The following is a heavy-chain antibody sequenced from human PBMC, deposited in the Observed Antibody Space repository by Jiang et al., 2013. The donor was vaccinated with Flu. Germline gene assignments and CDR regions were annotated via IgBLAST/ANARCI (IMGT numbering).Heavy chain of an antibody. CDR1: GDSISSYY. CDR3: AMGYSGYDY. Sequence: GPGLVKPSETLSLTCTVSGDSISSYYWSWIRQPPGKGLEWIGYIYYSGSTNYNPSLKSRVTISIDTSKNQFSLKLSSVTAADTAVYYCAMGYSGYDYWGQGILVTVSS. D-gene: IGHD5-12*01. V-gene: IGHV4-59*01. J-gene: IGHJ4*02. CDR2: IYYSGST.